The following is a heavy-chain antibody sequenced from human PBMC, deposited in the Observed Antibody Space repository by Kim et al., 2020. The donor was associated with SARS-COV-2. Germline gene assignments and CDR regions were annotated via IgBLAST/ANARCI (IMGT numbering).Heavy chain of an antibody. V-gene: IGHV3-23*03. Sequence: GGSLRLSCAASGFTFSSYGMSWVRQAPGKGLEWVAGINSSGSSTYYADSAKGRFTISRDSAKNTLYLQMQSLRAKDTDAYKYANTSDLGDYCGGSGYFD. CDR2: INSSGSST. CDR3: ANTSDLGDYCGGSGYFD. J-gene: IGHJ4*03. CDR1: GFTFSSYG. D-gene: IGHD2-21*01.